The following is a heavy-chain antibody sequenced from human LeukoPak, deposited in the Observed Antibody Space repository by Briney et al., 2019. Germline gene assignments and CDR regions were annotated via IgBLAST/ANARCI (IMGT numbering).Heavy chain of an antibody. CDR3: ARDVQGVGAFDF. J-gene: IGHJ3*01. Sequence: GGSLRLSCAASGFTVSTIYMNWVRQAPRQGLEWVSVIYTGGTTFYAGSVRGRFTVSRDDSRNTLSLQMNSLRAEDTAVYYCARDVQGVGAFDFWGQGTMVTVSS. V-gene: IGHV3-53*01. CDR2: IYTGGTT. D-gene: IGHD3-16*01. CDR1: GFTVSTIY.